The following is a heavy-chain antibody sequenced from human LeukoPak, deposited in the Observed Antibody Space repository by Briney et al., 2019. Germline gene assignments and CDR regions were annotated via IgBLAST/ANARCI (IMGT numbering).Heavy chain of an antibody. CDR1: GGSFSGYY. J-gene: IGHJ4*02. V-gene: IGHV4-34*01. CDR3: ARGATVVTPRYFDY. CDR2: INHSGST. D-gene: IGHD4-23*01. Sequence: SETLSLTCAVYGGSFSGYYWSWIRQPPGKGLEWIGEINHSGSTNDNPSLKSRVTISVDTSKNQFSLKLSSVTAADTAVYYCARGATVVTPRYFDYWGQGTLVTVSS.